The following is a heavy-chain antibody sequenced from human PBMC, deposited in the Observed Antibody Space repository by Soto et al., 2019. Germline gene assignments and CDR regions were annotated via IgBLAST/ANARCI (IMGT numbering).Heavy chain of an antibody. CDR1: GFTFSGYA. V-gene: IGHV3-23*01. CDR3: LNNRGRVTTSWHFYY. J-gene: IGHJ4*02. Sequence: EVQLLESGGDLVQPGRSLRLSCAASGFTFSGYAMSWVRQAPGKGLEWVSVIHGGGNSAYYADSVKGRFTISRDNSKNTVYLQMSSLRGEDPAVYYCLNNRGRVTTSWHFYYWGQGTLVTVSS. CDR2: IHGGGNSA. D-gene: IGHD2-21*02.